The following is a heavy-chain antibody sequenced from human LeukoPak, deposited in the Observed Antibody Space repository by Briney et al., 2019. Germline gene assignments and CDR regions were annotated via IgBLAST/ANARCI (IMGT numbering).Heavy chain of an antibody. V-gene: IGHV3-21*01. Sequence: KPGGSLSLSCEVSGFSFSMYDMTWVRQAPWKGLAYVSSINSRSTYRFSADSVRGRFTISRDDAKNSLFLHMNSLRGDDTAVYYCARIVPGSDVSNSFDLWGQGTLVTVSS. CDR1: GFSFSMYD. J-gene: IGHJ4*02. CDR2: INSRSTYR. CDR3: ARIVPGSDVSNSFDL. D-gene: IGHD5-24*01.